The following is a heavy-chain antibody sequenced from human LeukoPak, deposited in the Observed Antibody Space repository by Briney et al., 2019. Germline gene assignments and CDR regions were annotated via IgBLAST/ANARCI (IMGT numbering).Heavy chain of an antibody. CDR1: GFTFSSYS. J-gene: IGHJ4*02. Sequence: PGGSQRLSCAASGFTFSSYSMNWVRQAPGKGLEWVSSIGSSSSYIYYADSVKGRFTISRDNAKNSLHLQMNSLRAEDTAVYYCAASTKHTAMVDYWGQGTLVTVSS. D-gene: IGHD5-18*01. V-gene: IGHV3-21*01. CDR3: AASTKHTAMVDY. CDR2: IGSSSSYI.